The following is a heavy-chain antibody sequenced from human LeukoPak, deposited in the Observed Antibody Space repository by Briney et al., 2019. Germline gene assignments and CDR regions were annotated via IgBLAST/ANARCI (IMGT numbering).Heavy chain of an antibody. CDR3: AKGQVGGSSLAFDI. J-gene: IGHJ3*02. D-gene: IGHD1-26*01. Sequence: PGGSLRLSCAASGFTFDDYAMHWVRQAPGKGLEWVSGISWNSGSIGYADSVKGRFTISRDNAKNSLYLQMNSLRAEDMALYYCAKGQVGGSSLAFDIWGQGTMVTVSS. CDR2: ISWNSGSI. V-gene: IGHV3-9*03. CDR1: GFTFDDYA.